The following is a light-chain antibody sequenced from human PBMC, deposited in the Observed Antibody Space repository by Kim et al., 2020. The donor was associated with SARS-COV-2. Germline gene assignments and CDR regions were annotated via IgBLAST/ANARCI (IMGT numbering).Light chain of an antibody. V-gene: IGLV3-9*01. J-gene: IGLJ2*01. CDR2: RDS. Sequence: VALGQTARITCGGNSIGSINVHWYQQKPGQAPALVIYRDSNRPSGIPERLSGSNSGNTATLTISRAQAGDEADYYCQVWDSSTVVFGGGTKLTVL. CDR1: SIGSIN. CDR3: QVWDSSTVV.